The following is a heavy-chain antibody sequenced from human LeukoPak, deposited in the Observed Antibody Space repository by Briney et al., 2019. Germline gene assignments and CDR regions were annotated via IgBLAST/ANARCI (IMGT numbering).Heavy chain of an antibody. CDR2: IYYSGST. CDR1: GGSFSGYY. Sequence: SETLSLTCAVYGGSFSGYYWSWIRQPPGKGLEWIGYIYYSGSTNYNPSLKSRVTISVDTSKNQFSLKLSSVTAADTAVYYCAREWWLRTNWFDPWGQGTLVTVSS. CDR3: AREWWLRTNWFDP. D-gene: IGHD5-12*01. V-gene: IGHV4-59*01. J-gene: IGHJ5*02.